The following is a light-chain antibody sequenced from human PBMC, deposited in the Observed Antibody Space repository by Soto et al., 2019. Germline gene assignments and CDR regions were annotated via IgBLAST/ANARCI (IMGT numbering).Light chain of an antibody. J-gene: IGLJ1*01. V-gene: IGLV3-21*04. CDR2: YDS. CDR3: QVWDSSSDHYF. CDR1: NIGSKS. Sequence: SYELTQPPSVSVAQGKTARITCGGNNIGSKSVHWYQQKPGQAPVLVIYYDSDRPSGIPERFSGSNSGNTATLTISRVEAGDEADYYCQVWDSSSDHYFFGTGTKLTVL.